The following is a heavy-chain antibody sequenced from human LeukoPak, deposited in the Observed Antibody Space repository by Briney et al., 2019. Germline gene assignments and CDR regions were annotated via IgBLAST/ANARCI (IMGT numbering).Heavy chain of an antibody. CDR2: IYYSGST. J-gene: IGHJ5*02. CDR1: GFTFSSYA. V-gene: IGHV4-39*01. D-gene: IGHD5-24*01. CDR3: ARLVLAVDGYNYVQSLGP. Sequence: PGGSLRLSCAASGFTFSSYAMSWVRQPPGKGLEWIGSIYYSGSTYYNPSLKSRVTISVDTSKNQFSLKLSSVTAADTAVYYCARLVLAVDGYNYVQSLGPWGQGTLVTVSS.